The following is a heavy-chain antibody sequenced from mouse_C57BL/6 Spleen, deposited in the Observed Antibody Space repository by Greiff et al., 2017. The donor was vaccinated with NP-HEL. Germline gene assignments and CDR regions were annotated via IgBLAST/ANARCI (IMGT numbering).Heavy chain of an antibody. CDR1: GFTFSDYY. V-gene: IGHV5-16*01. Sequence: EVQLVESEGGLVQPGSSMKLSCTASGFTFSDYYMAWVRQVPEKGLEWVANINYDGSSTYYLDSLKSRFIISRDNAKNILYLQMSSLKSEDTATYYCARGRDYDWYFDVWGTGTTVTVSS. D-gene: IGHD2-4*01. J-gene: IGHJ1*03. CDR3: ARGRDYDWYFDV. CDR2: INYDGSST.